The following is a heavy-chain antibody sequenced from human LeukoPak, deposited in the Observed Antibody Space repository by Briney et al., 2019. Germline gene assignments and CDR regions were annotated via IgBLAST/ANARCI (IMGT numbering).Heavy chain of an antibody. CDR2: FDPEDGET. J-gene: IGHJ6*02. CDR1: GYTLTELS. CDR3: ATRKTHSSSWSQLYYYYGMDV. Sequence: ASVKVSCKVSGYTLTELSMHWVRQAPGKGLEWMGGFDPEDGETIYAQKFQGRVTMTEDTSTDTAYMELSSLRSEDTAVYYCATRKTHSSSWSQLYYYYGMDVWGQGTTVTVSS. V-gene: IGHV1-24*01. D-gene: IGHD6-13*01.